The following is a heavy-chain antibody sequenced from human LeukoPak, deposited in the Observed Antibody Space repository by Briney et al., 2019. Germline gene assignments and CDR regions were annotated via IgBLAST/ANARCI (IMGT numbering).Heavy chain of an antibody. D-gene: IGHD6-13*01. CDR2: ISGSGDST. Sequence: GGSLRLSCAASGFTFSSYTMRWVRHAPGKGLGWVSAISGSGDSTYYADSVKGRFTISRDNTKNTLFLQMNSLRAEDTAVYYCARGIIAAAGFFDFWGQGALVTVSS. CDR1: GFTFSSYT. V-gene: IGHV3-23*01. CDR3: ARGIIAAAGFFDF. J-gene: IGHJ4*02.